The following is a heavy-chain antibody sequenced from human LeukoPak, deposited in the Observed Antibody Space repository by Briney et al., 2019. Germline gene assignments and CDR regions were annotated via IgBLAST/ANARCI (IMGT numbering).Heavy chain of an antibody. CDR2: INTDGSST. D-gene: IGHD5-12*01. V-gene: IGHV3-74*01. CDR3: AGALSGYYDN. CDR1: GFTFNNYW. J-gene: IGHJ4*02. Sequence: PGGSLRLSCAASGFTFNNYWMHWVRQAPGKGLVWVSRINTDGSSTTYADSVKGRFTISRDNAKNTLYLQMNSLRAEDTAVYYCAGALSGYYDNRGQGTLVTVSS.